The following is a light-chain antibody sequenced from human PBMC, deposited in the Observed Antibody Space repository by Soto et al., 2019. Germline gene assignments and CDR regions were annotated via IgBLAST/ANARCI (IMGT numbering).Light chain of an antibody. CDR2: AAS. Sequence: DIQLTQSPSFLSASVGDRVTITCRASQGISSYLAWYQQKPGRAPKLLIYAASTLLSGVPSRFSGSGSGTEFTLTISSLQPEDFATYYCQQLNSYPVTFGQGTKVEIK. J-gene: IGKJ1*01. CDR1: QGISSY. CDR3: QQLNSYPVT. V-gene: IGKV1-9*01.